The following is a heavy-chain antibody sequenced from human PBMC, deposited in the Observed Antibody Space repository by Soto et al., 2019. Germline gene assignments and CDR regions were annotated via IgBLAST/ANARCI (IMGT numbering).Heavy chain of an antibody. CDR2: VSFDGSST. V-gene: IGHV3-30*18. CDR3: AKAGWGGDYYYGLVV. Sequence: QVQVVESGGGVVRPGRCLRLSCAGSGFNFNNYALHWVRQAPGKGLEWVAVVSFDGSSTYYADSVKGRFTISRDRTNNTVSLQMNSLTKEDSAAYYCAKAGWGGDYYYGLVVWAQGTTVTVSS. D-gene: IGHD2-21*01. CDR1: GFNFNNYA. J-gene: IGHJ6*02.